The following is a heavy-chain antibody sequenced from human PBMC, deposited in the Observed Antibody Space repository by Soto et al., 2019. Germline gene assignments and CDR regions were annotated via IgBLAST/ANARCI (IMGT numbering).Heavy chain of an antibody. V-gene: IGHV1-69*10. D-gene: IGHD3-22*01. J-gene: IGHJ4*02. CDR1: GGTFSSYT. CDR3: ARGDITMIVVVITTSTAPMDY. Sequence: ASMKVACKASGGTFSSYTISWVRQAPGQGLEWMGGIIPILGIANYAQKFQGRVTITADKSTSTAYMELSSLRSEDTAVYYCARGDITMIVVVITTSTAPMDYWGQGTLVTVSS. CDR2: IIPILGIA.